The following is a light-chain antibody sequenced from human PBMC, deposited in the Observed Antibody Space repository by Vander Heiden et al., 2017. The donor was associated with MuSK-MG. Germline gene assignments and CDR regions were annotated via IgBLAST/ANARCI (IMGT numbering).Light chain of an antibody. V-gene: IGLV3-1*01. CDR3: QAWDSSTWV. CDR2: QDT. J-gene: IGLJ3*02. CDR1: KLGDKY. Sequence: SYELTQPPSVSVSPGHTASITCSGDKLGDKYACWYQQKPGQSPVLVIYQDTKRPSGIPERFSGSNSGNTATLTISGTQAKDEADYYCQAWDSSTWVFGGGTKLTVL.